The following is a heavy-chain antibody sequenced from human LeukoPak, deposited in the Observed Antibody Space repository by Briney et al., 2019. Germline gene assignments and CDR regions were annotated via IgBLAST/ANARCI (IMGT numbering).Heavy chain of an antibody. CDR2: ISGSGGST. V-gene: IGHV3-23*01. CDR1: GFTFSSYA. D-gene: IGHD1-26*01. Sequence: GGSLRLSCAASGFTFSSYAMSWVRQAPGKGLEWVSAISGSGGSTYCADSVKGRFTISRDNSKNTLYLQMNSLRAGDTAVYYCAKSKGTIVGATKYYFDYWGQGTLVTVSS. CDR3: AKSKGTIVGATKYYFDY. J-gene: IGHJ4*02.